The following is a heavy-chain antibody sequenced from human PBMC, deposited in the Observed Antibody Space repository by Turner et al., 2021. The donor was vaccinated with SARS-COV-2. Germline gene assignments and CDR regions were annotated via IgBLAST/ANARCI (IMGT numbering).Heavy chain of an antibody. J-gene: IGHJ4*02. V-gene: IGHV4-4*07. D-gene: IGHD6-19*01. CDR1: GGSISSSY. CDR2: IYTSDLT. Sequence: QVQLQESGPGLVKPSETLSLTCTVSGGSISSSYCSWIRQPAGKGLEWIGRIYTSDLTTYNPSIKRRVTMSVDTSKNQFSLRLTSVTAADTAVYYCARDRKYITGRSVLYYFDHWGPGTLVTVSS. CDR3: ARDRKYITGRSVLYYFDH.